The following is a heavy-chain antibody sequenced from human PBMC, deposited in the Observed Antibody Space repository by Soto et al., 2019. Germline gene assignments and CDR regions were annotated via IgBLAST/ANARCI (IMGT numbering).Heavy chain of an antibody. D-gene: IGHD2-2*01. CDR3: ARDDWLVVVPAASYNWFDP. CDR2: IKQDGSEK. Sequence: GGSLRLSCAASGFTFSSYWMSWVRQAPGKGLEWVANIKQDGSEKYYVDSVKGRFTISRDNAKNSLYLQMNSLRAEDTAVYYCARDDWLVVVPAASYNWFDPWGQGTLVIVSS. J-gene: IGHJ5*02. V-gene: IGHV3-7*01. CDR1: GFTFSSYW.